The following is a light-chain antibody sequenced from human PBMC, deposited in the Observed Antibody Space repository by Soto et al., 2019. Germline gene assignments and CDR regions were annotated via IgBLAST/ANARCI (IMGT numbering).Light chain of an antibody. Sequence: DIQMTQSPSSLSVSVGDRVTITCQASHDITNFLNWYQQKPGKAPKLLIYDVSKLETGVPPRFSGSGSGTDFTLTISTLQPEDVPPYFCQQYDDLPITFGQETRL. V-gene: IGKV1-33*01. CDR2: DVS. CDR3: QQYDDLPIT. J-gene: IGKJ5*01. CDR1: HDITNF.